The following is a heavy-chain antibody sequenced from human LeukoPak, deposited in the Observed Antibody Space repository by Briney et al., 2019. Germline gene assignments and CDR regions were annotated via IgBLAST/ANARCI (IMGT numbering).Heavy chain of an antibody. V-gene: IGHV4-59*01. Sequence: KTSETLSLTCAVYGGSFSGYYWSWIRQPPGKGLEWIGYIYYSGSTNYSPSLKSRVTISVDTSKNQFSLNLSSVTAADTAVYYCARDQSPYYGSENNAFGIWGQGTMVTVSS. J-gene: IGHJ3*02. CDR1: GGSFSGYY. CDR2: IYYSGST. D-gene: IGHD3-10*01. CDR3: ARDQSPYYGSENNAFGI.